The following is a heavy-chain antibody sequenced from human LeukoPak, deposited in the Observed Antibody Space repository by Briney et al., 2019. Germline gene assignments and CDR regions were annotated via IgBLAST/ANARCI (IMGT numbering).Heavy chain of an antibody. CDR2: INPSGGST. D-gene: IGHD3-9*01. CDR3: ARAPSTTDILTGYYTYWFDP. J-gene: IGHJ5*02. Sequence: ASVKVSCKASGYTFTSYYMHWVRQAPGQGLEWMGIINPSGGSTSYAQKFQGRVTMTGDTSTSTVYMELSSLRSEDTAVYYCARAPSTTDILTGYYTYWFDPWGQGTLVTVSS. V-gene: IGHV1-46*01. CDR1: GYTFTSYY.